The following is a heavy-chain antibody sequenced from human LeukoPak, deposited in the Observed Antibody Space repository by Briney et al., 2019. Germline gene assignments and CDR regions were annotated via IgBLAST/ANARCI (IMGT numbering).Heavy chain of an antibody. CDR1: GYSFTSYW. V-gene: IGHV5-10-1*01. CDR2: IDPSDSYT. D-gene: IGHD2-2*01. CDR3: AGPDPYCSSTSRSGGGYYYYGMDV. Sequence: GESLRISCKGSGYSFTSYWISWVRQMPGKGLEWMGRIDPSDSYTNYSPSFQGHVTISADKSISTAYLQWSSLKASDTAMYYCAGPDPYCSSTSRSGGGYYYYGMDVWGKGTTVTVSS. J-gene: IGHJ6*04.